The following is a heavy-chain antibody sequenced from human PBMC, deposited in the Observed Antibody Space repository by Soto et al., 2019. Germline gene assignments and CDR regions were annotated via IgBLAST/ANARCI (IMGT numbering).Heavy chain of an antibody. J-gene: IGHJ4*02. V-gene: IGHV3-73*01. D-gene: IGHD3-9*01. CDR1: GFNFSASA. CDR2: IRSKAHGYAT. CDR3: TRYDTFDS. Sequence: GGSLRLSCAASGFNFSASAMHWVSQPSGKGLEWVGRIRSKAHGYATGYAASVKGRFTISRDDSKNTAFLQLNSLRTEDTAVYYCTRYDTFDSWGQGALVTVSS.